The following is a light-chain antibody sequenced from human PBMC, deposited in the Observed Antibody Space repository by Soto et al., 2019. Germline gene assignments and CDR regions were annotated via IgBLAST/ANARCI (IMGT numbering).Light chain of an antibody. CDR3: QQYNNWPGT. CDR1: QSVNSN. V-gene: IGKV3-15*01. J-gene: IGKJ1*01. Sequence: EMVMTQSPATLSVSPGERAPLSCRASQSVNSNLAWFQQKPGQAPRLLIYGASTRATGIPARFSGSGSGSEFTLTISSLQSEDFAVYYCQQYNNWPGTFGQGTKVDIK. CDR2: GAS.